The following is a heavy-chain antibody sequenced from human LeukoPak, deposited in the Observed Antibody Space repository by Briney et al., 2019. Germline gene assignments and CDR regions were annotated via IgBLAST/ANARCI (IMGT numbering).Heavy chain of an antibody. Sequence: GGSLRLSCAASGFSFSNYDMHWVRQVAGKGLEWVSPIGTIGDTFYPGSVKGRFTISRENAKNSLYLQMNSLRPEDTAFYYCAKEEHNSGWSPLGGWGQGTLVTVSS. CDR2: IGTIGDT. CDR1: GFSFSNYD. D-gene: IGHD6-19*01. CDR3: AKEEHNSGWSPLGG. V-gene: IGHV3-13*01. J-gene: IGHJ4*02.